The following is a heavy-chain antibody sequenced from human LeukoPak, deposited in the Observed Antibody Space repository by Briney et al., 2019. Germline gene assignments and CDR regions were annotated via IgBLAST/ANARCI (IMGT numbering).Heavy chain of an antibody. CDR3: AIGYDYGDYEGLDY. J-gene: IGHJ4*02. CDR1: GFTFSSYE. D-gene: IGHD4-17*01. Sequence: GGSLRLSCAASGFTFSSYEMNWVRQAPRKGLEWVSYTSSSGSTIYYADSVKGRFTISRDNAKNSLYLQMNSLRAEDTAVYYCAIGYDYGDYEGLDYWGQGTLVTVSS. V-gene: IGHV3-48*03. CDR2: TSSSGSTI.